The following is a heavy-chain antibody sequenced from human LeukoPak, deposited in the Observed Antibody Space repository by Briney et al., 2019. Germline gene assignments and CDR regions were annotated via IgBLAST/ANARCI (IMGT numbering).Heavy chain of an antibody. V-gene: IGHV3-74*01. J-gene: IGHJ3*02. CDR2: INSDGSTT. Sequence: GGSLTLSCAASGFTFSSYWMHWVRQPPGKGLVWVSRINSDGSTTTYADSVKGRFTISRDNPKNTLYLQMIRLRAEDTAVYYCARGRWGELSSNPDAFDIWGEGTMVTVPS. CDR3: ARGRWGELSSNPDAFDI. D-gene: IGHD3-16*02. CDR1: GFTFSSYW.